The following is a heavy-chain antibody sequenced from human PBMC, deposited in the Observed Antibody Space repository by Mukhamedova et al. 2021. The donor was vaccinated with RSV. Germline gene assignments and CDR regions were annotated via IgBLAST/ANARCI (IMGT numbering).Heavy chain of an antibody. D-gene: IGHD2-2*02. CDR3: AREIPNSFYFDY. CDR2: INPDDGGA. J-gene: IGHJ4*02. Sequence: EYMGIINPDDGGARYAQKFQGRVTMTRDTSTSTVYMELSSPTSEDMAMYYCAREIPNSFYFDYWGQGTPVTVSS. V-gene: IGHV1-46*01.